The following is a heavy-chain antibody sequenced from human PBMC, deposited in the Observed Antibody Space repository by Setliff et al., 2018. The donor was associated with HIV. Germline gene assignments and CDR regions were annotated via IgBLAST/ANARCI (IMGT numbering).Heavy chain of an antibody. CDR1: GGSFSGYY. Sequence: PSETLSLTCAVYGGSFSGYYWGWIRQPPGKGLEWIGSISYTGITNYNPSLKSRVTISVDTSQNQFSLKLTSVTAADTAVYYCARLRQWLAFFDSWGQGTLVTVSS. V-gene: IGHV4-34*01. CDR3: ARLRQWLAFFDS. CDR2: ISYTGIT. D-gene: IGHD6-19*01. J-gene: IGHJ4*02.